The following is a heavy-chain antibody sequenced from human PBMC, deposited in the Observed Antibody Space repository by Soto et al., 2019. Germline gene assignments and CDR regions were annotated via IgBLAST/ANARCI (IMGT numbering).Heavy chain of an antibody. D-gene: IGHD4-4*01. Sequence: NPXVSLRLSCAASGFTFSTYSMNGVRQAPGKGLEWVSSISGSGNYTHYADFLRGRFTISRDNAKTSLYLQMNSLRAEDTAVYYCAREGINNYNEYYFDSWGQGTVVTVSS. CDR2: ISGSGNYT. CDR1: GFTFSTYS. J-gene: IGHJ4*02. CDR3: AREGINNYNEYYFDS. V-gene: IGHV3-21*01.